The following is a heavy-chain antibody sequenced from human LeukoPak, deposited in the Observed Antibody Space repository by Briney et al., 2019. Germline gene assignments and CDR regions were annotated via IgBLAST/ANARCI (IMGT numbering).Heavy chain of an antibody. CDR2: ISGSGGST. CDR1: GFTFSSYA. V-gene: IGHV3-23*01. CDR3: AKFSHGYYYDSSGYYLLNY. J-gene: IGHJ4*02. Sequence: GGSLRLSCAASGFTFSSYAMSWVRQAPGKGLEWVSAISGSGGSTYYADSVKGRFTISRDNSKNTLYLQMNSLRAEDTAVYYCAKFSHGYYYDSSGYYLLNYWGQGTLVTVSS. D-gene: IGHD3-22*01.